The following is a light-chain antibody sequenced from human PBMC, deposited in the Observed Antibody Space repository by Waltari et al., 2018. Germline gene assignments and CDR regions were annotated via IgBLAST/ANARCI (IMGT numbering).Light chain of an antibody. V-gene: IGKV4-1*01. Sequence: DIVMTQSPDSLPVSLGERATINCKPSQSVLHSSNNKNYLAWYQQKPRQPPKLLIYWASTRESGVPDRFRGSGSGTDFTLTIDSLQAEDVAVYYCQQYFSNPLTFGQGTRLEI. CDR3: QQYFSNPLT. CDR1: QSVLHSSNNKNY. J-gene: IGKJ2*01. CDR2: WAS.